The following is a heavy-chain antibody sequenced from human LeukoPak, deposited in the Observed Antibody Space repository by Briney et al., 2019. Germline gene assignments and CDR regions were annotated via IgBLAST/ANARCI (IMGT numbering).Heavy chain of an antibody. D-gene: IGHD3-22*01. CDR3: ATQRYYDSSGHVPYFDY. J-gene: IGHJ4*02. CDR1: GFTLSSYE. V-gene: IGHV4-39*01. CDR2: IHYSGSI. Sequence: GSLRLSCIASGFTLSSYEMSWIRQPPGKGLEWIGSIHYSGSIYYNPSLKSRVTIYVDTSNNQFSLKLNSVTAADTAVYSCATQRYYDSSGHVPYFDYWGQGTLVTVSS.